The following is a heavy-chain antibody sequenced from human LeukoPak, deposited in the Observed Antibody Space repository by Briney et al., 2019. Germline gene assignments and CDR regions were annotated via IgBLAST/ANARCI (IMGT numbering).Heavy chain of an antibody. Sequence: SVKVSCKASGGTFSSYAISWVRQAPGQGLEWMGRIIPISGTANYAQKFQGRVTITTDESTSTAYMELSSLRSEDTAVYYCAMPHRYDSSGYYLFDYWGQGTLVTVSS. J-gene: IGHJ4*02. CDR2: IIPISGTA. D-gene: IGHD3-22*01. CDR1: GGTFSSYA. V-gene: IGHV1-69*05. CDR3: AMPHRYDSSGYYLFDY.